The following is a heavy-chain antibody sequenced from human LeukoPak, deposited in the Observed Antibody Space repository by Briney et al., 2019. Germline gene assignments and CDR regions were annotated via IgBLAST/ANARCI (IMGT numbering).Heavy chain of an antibody. Sequence: GASVKLSCKASGGTFSSYAISWVRQAPGQGLEWMGRIIPILGIGNYAQKFQGRVTITADKSTSTAYMELSSLRSEDTAVYYCARPQMGDPGGDSYYYYYGMDVWGQGTTVTVSS. CDR1: GGTFSSYA. J-gene: IGHJ6*02. CDR3: ARPQMGDPGGDSYYYYYGMDV. V-gene: IGHV1-69*04. D-gene: IGHD2-21*02. CDR2: IIPILGIG.